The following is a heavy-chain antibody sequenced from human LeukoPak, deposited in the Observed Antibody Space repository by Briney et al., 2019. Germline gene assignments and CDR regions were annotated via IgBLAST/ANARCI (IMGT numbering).Heavy chain of an antibody. J-gene: IGHJ4*02. Sequence: GRSLRLSCAASGFTFSSYGMHWVRQAPGKGLECVAVVWYDGSNKYYADSVKGRFTISRDNSKNTLYLQMNSLRAEDTAVYYCARVLGSSAPLPDYWGQGTLVTVSS. CDR3: ARVLGSSAPLPDY. D-gene: IGHD6-6*01. V-gene: IGHV3-33*01. CDR1: GFTFSSYG. CDR2: VWYDGSNK.